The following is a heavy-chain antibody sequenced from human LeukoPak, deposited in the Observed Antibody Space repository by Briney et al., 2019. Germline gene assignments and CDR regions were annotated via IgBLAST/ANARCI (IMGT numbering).Heavy chain of an antibody. CDR1: GGSISSSSYY. Sequence: SETLSLTCTVSGGSISSSSYYWNWIRQPPGKGLEWIGYIYYSGSTNYNPSLKSRVTMSVDTSRNQFSLNLSSVTAADTAVYYCASYRSSGMDVWGKGTTVTISS. D-gene: IGHD1-26*01. J-gene: IGHJ6*03. CDR2: IYYSGST. CDR3: ASYRSSGMDV. V-gene: IGHV4-61*01.